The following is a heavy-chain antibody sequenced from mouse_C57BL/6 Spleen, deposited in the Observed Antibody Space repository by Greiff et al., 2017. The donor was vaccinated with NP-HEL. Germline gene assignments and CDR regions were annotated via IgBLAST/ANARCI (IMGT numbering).Heavy chain of an antibody. CDR3: AGELGRVFAY. V-gene: IGHV2-2*01. CDR2: IWSGGST. D-gene: IGHD4-1*01. CDR1: GFSLTSYG. J-gene: IGHJ3*01. Sequence: QVQLKQSGPGLVQPSQSLSITCTVSGFSLTSYGVHWVRQSPGKGLEWLGVIWSGGSTDYNAAFISRLSISKDNSKSQVFVKMNSLQADDTAIYYCAGELGRVFAYWGQGTLVTVSA.